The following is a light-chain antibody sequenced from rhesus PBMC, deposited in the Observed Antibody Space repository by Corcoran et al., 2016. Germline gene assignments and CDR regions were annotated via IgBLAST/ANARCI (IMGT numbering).Light chain of an antibody. CDR3: LQSSNWPLT. CDR1: QSVSRY. V-gene: IGKV3-24*03. Sequence: EIIMTQSPATLALSPGERATLSCRASQSVSRYLAWYQQKPGQAPRLLIYGASSRATGIPDRFSGSGSGTEFTLTISSLEPEDGGVYFGLQSSNWPLTFGGGTKVELK. J-gene: IGKJ4*01. CDR2: GAS.